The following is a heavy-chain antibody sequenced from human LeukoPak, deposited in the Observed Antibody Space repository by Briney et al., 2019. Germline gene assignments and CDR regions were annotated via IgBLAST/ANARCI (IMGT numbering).Heavy chain of an antibody. CDR1: GGSVSSGSYY. D-gene: IGHD1-7*01. V-gene: IGHV4-61*01. CDR3: ARVPRGGTAAN. J-gene: IGHJ3*01. Sequence: SETLSLTCTVSGGSVSSGSYYWSWIRQPPGKGLEWIGYIYYSGSTNYNPSLKSRVTISVDMSKNQFSLRLSSVTTADTAVYYCARVPRGGTAANGGQGTMVTVSS. CDR2: IYYSGST.